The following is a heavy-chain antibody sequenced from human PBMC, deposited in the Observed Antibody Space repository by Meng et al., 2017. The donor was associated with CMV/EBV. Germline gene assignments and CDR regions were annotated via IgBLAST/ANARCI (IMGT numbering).Heavy chain of an antibody. CDR1: GGTFSSYA. V-gene: IGHV1-69*05. CDR2: IIPIFGTA. J-gene: IGHJ6*02. D-gene: IGHD5-24*01. Sequence: SVKVSCKASGGTFSSYAISWVRQAPGQGLEWMGGIIPIFGTANYAQKFQGRVTITTDESTSTAYMELSSLRSEDTAVYYCARDNRMATRRDYYYYYGTDVWGQGTTVTVSS. CDR3: ARDNRMATRRDYYYYYGTDV.